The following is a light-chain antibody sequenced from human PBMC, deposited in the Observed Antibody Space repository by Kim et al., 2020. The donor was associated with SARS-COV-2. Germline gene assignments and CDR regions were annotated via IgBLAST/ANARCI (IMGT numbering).Light chain of an antibody. CDR3: GADHGSGSNFVV. CDR1: SGYSNYK. V-gene: IGLV9-49*01. Sequence: LPCTLSSGYSNYKVDWYQQRPGKGPRFVMRVGPGGIVGSKGDGIPDRFSVLGSGLNRYLTIKNIQEEDESDYHCGADHGSGSNFVVFGGGTQLTVL. CDR2: VGPGGIVG. J-gene: IGLJ3*02.